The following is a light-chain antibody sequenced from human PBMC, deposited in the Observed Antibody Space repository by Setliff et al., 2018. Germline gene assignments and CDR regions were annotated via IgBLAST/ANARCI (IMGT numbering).Light chain of an antibody. V-gene: IGLV2-8*01. J-gene: IGLJ1*01. CDR2: EVS. Sequence: SVLTQPPSASGSPGQSVTISCTGTSSDVGGYNYVSWYQQHPGKAPKLMIYEVSKRPSGVPDRFSGSKSGNTASLTVSGLQAEDEADYYCSSYAGSNTPDVFGTGTKGTVL. CDR3: SSYAGSNTPDV. CDR1: SSDVGGYNY.